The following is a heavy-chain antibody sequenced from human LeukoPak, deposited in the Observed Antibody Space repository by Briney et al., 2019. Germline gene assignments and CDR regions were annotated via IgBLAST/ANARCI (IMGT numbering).Heavy chain of an antibody. Sequence: GGSLRLSCAASRFPFSSYAMHWVRQAPGKGLEWVAVISYDGSNKYYADSVKGRFTIPRDNSQHTLYLQMNSLRAEDTAVYYCARARGYEDYWGQGTLVTVSS. J-gene: IGHJ4*02. CDR1: RFPFSSYA. CDR2: ISYDGSNK. D-gene: IGHD5-18*01. V-gene: IGHV3-30-3*01. CDR3: ARARGYEDY.